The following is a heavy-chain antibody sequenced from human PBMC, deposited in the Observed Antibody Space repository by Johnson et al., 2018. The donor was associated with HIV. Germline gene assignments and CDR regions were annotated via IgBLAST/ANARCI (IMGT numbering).Heavy chain of an antibody. D-gene: IGHD3-16*02. J-gene: IGHJ3*02. Sequence: QVQLEESGGGVVQPGRSLRLSCAASGFTFSSYAMHWVRQAPGKGLEWVAVISYDGSNKYYADSVKGRFTISRDNAKNSLYLQMNSLRAEDTALYYCARVVMITFGGVIALDAFDIWGQGTMVTVSS. CDR1: GFTFSSYA. CDR3: ARVVMITFGGVIALDAFDI. V-gene: IGHV3-30-3*01. CDR2: ISYDGSNK.